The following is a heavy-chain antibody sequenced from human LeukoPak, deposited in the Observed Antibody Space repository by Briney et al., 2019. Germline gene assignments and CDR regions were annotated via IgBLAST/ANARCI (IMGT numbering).Heavy chain of an antibody. CDR1: GGGLRNYA. CDR3: GRDRGSGWNKAIDY. J-gene: IGHJ4*02. D-gene: IGHD6-19*01. CDR2: IIPSIGSS. V-gene: IGHV1-69*04. Sequence: GASVKVSCKASGGGLRNYAITWVRQAPGQGLEWMGRIIPSIGSSNYVPKFQGRFTITADKSTSTVFIELSNLRPEDTAVYFCGRDRGSGWNKAIDYWGQGTLVTVSS.